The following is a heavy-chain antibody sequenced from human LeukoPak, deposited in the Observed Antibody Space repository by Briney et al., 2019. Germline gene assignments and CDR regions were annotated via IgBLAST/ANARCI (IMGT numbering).Heavy chain of an antibody. V-gene: IGHV6-1*01. CDR1: GDSVSSNSAA. CDR2: TYYRSKWYN. J-gene: IGHJ6*04. CDR3: ARDGSGSYYPYDYYGMDV. D-gene: IGHD3-10*01. Sequence: SQTLSLTCAISGDSVSSNSAAWNWIRQSPSRGLEWLGRTYYRSKWYNDYAVSVKSRITINPDTSKNQFSLQLNSVTPEDTAVYYCARDGSGSYYPYDYYGMDVWGKGTTVTVSS.